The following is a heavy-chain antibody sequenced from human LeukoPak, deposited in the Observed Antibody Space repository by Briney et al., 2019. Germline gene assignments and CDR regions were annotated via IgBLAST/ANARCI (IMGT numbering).Heavy chain of an antibody. CDR1: GFIFGDYG. Sequence: GGSLRLSCAASGFIFGDYGMNWVRQAPGKGLEWVSGIGGRGGRTYYADSVQGRFTISRDNSNNTVDLQMNSLRAEDTAVYYCAKSRSGSANWALQIFDNWGQGALVTVSS. CDR2: IGGRGGRT. CDR3: AKSRSGSANWALQIFDN. J-gene: IGHJ4*02. D-gene: IGHD1-1*01. V-gene: IGHV3-23*01.